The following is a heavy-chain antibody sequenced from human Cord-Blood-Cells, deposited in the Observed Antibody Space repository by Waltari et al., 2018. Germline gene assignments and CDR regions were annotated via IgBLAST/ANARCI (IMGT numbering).Heavy chain of an antibody. CDR3: ARIRIVRAFDI. D-gene: IGHD6-6*01. V-gene: IGHV3-7*01. Sequence: EVQLVASGGGVVQPGGSLRLSCAASGFPFSSHCRSWVRQVPGKGLEWVANIKQDGSEKYYVDSVKGRFTISRDNAKNSLYLQMNSLRAEDTAVYYCARIRIVRAFDIWGQGTMVTVSS. CDR1: GFPFSSHC. J-gene: IGHJ3*02. CDR2: IKQDGSEK.